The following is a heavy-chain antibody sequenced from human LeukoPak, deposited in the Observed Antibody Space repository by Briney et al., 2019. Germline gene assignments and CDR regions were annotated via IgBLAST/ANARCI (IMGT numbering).Heavy chain of an antibody. J-gene: IGHJ4*02. V-gene: IGHV4-38-2*02. D-gene: IGHD3-10*01. CDR1: GYSISSGYY. CDR3: AREAPYYYGSGSYYLLDY. CDR2: IYYSGST. Sequence: PSETLSLTCTVSGYSISSGYYWGWIRQPPGKGLEWIGSIYYSGSTYYNPSLKSRVTISVDTSKNQFSLQLNSVTPEDTAVYYCAREAPYYYGSGSYYLLDYWGQGTLVTVSS.